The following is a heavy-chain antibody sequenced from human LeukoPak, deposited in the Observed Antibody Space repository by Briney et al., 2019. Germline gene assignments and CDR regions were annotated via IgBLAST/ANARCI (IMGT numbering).Heavy chain of an antibody. Sequence: PGGSLRLSCAASGFDVSRYYMTWVRQPPGKGVEWVSVIYSDGSTYYADSVKGRFTISRDNSKNTVYLQMNRLRVEDTAVYSCMDTAVGWGQGTLVTVSS. CDR2: IYSDGST. V-gene: IGHV3-53*05. CDR1: GFDVSRYY. CDR3: MDTAVG. D-gene: IGHD5-18*01. J-gene: IGHJ4*02.